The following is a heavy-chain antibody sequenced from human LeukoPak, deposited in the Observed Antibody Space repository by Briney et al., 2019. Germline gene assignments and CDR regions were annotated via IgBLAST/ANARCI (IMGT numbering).Heavy chain of an antibody. CDR1: ELTLSAYW. V-gene: IGHV3-7*01. J-gene: IGHJ5*02. Sequence: GGSLRLSCTAAELTLSAYWMHWVRQAPGKGLEWVATMRQDGSEKYYVDFVKGRFTISRDIAKNSLFLQMGSLRVEDTAIYYCTTMDGPWGQGTLVTVSS. CDR2: MRQDGSEK. D-gene: IGHD2-2*03. CDR3: TTMDGP.